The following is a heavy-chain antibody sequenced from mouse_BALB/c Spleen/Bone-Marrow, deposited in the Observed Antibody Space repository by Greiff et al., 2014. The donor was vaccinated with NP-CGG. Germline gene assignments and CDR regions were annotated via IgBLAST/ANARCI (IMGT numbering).Heavy chain of an antibody. V-gene: IGHV5-6-4*01. D-gene: IGHD2-2*01. CDR3: TKIYYGYDGGYYYAMDY. CDR2: ISSGGSYT. CDR1: GFTFSSYA. J-gene: IGHJ4*01. Sequence: EVQLVESGGGLVKPGGSLKLSCAASGFTFSSYAMSWVRQTPEKRLEWVATISSGGSYTYYPDNVKGRFTISRDNAKNTLYLQMSSLKSEDTAMYYCTKIYYGYDGGYYYAMDYWGQGTSVTVSS.